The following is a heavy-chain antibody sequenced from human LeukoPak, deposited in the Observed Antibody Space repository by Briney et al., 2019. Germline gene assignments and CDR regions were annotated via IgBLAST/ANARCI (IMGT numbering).Heavy chain of an antibody. D-gene: IGHD6-19*01. V-gene: IGHV3-30*04. CDR3: AKDLIGSGWLNPFDY. CDR1: GFTFSSYA. CDR2: ISYDGSNK. J-gene: IGHJ4*02. Sequence: GGSLRLPCAASGFTFSSYAMHWVRQAPGKGLEWVAVISYDGSNKYYADSVKGRFTISRDNSKNTLYLQMNSLRAEDTAVYYCAKDLIGSGWLNPFDYWGQGTLVTVSS.